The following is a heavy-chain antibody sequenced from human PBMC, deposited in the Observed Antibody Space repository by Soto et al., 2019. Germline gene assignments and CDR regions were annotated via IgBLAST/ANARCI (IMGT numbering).Heavy chain of an antibody. Sequence: GGSLRLSCAASGFTFSNAWMSWVRQAPGKGLEWVGRIKSKTDGGTTDYAAPVKCRFTISKDDSKNTVYLQMNSLKTEDTAVYYCTTDSNQGSSWYGDQELHPLEGGFYDYWGQGTLVTVSS. D-gene: IGHD6-13*01. J-gene: IGHJ4*02. V-gene: IGHV3-15*01. CDR3: TTDSNQGSSWYGDQELHPLEGGFYDY. CDR2: IKSKTDGGTT. CDR1: GFTFSNAW.